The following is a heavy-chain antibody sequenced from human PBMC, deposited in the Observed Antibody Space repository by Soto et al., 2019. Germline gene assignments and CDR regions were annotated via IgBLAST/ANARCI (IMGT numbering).Heavy chain of an antibody. J-gene: IGHJ4*02. V-gene: IGHV1-69*02. CDR3: ARASGWLRIGPSIDY. CDR1: GGTFSSYT. Sequence: ASVKVSCKASGGTFSSYTISWVRQAPGQGLEWMGRIIPILGIANYAQKFQGRVTMTRNNSTSTAYMELSSLRSEDTAVYYCARASGWLRIGPSIDYWGQGTLVTVSS. D-gene: IGHD5-12*01. CDR2: IIPILGIA.